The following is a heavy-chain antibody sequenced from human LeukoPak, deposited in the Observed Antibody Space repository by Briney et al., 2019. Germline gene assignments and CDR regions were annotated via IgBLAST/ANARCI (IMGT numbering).Heavy chain of an antibody. Sequence: GGSLRLSCAASGFTFSSYAMHWVRQAPGKGLEWVAVISYDGSNKYYADSVKGRFTISRDNSKNTLYLQMNSLRAEDTAVYYCARGAESYTMIVVATRYYFDYWGQGTLVTVSS. CDR2: ISYDGSNK. CDR3: ARGAESYTMIVVATRYYFDY. D-gene: IGHD3-22*01. J-gene: IGHJ4*02. V-gene: IGHV3-30-3*01. CDR1: GFTFSSYA.